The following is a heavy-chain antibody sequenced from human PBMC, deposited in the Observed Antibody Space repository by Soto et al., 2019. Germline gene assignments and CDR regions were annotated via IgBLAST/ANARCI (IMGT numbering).Heavy chain of an antibody. J-gene: IGHJ5*02. CDR1: GYSISSGYY. CDR2: IYHSGRT. V-gene: IGHV4-38-2*02. D-gene: IGHD2-15*01. CDR3: AREIEGCSGGSCYPGYNWFDP. Sequence: SETLSLTCAVSGYSISSGYYWGWIRQPPGKGLEWIGSIYHSGRTYYNPSLKSRVTISVDTSKNQFSLKLSSVTAADTAVYYCAREIEGCSGGSCYPGYNWFDPWGQGTLVTVSS.